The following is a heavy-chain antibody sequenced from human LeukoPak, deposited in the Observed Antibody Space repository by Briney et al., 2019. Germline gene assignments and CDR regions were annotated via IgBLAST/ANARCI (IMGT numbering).Heavy chain of an antibody. CDR1: GYTFTGYY. CDR3: ARETTGTTLYAFDI. CDR2: INPNSGGT. V-gene: IGHV1-2*04. Sequence: ASVKVSCKASGYTFTGYYMHWVRQAPGQGLEWMGWINPNSGGTNYAQKFQGWVTMTRDTSISTAYMELSRLRSDDTVVYYCARETTGTTLYAFDIWGQGTMVTVSS. J-gene: IGHJ3*02. D-gene: IGHD1-1*01.